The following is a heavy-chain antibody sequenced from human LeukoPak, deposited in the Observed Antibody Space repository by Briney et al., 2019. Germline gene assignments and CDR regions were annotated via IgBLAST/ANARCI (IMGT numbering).Heavy chain of an antibody. D-gene: IGHD1-7*01. CDR3: ARVDNWDYNFFGY. J-gene: IGHJ4*02. V-gene: IGHV1-8*01. Sequence: ASAKVSCKASGYTFTSYDINWVRQAPGQGLEWMGWMNPNSGNTAYSQRFQGRVTMTRNPSISTAYMELSSLTSEDTAIYYCARVDNWDYNFFGYWAQGTLVTVSS. CDR2: MNPNSGNT. CDR1: GYTFTSYD.